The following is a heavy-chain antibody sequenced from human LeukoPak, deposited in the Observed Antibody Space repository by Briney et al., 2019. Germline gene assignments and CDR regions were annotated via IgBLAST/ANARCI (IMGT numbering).Heavy chain of an antibody. Sequence: ASVKVSCKASGYTFTGYYMHWVRQAPGQGLEWMGWISPTSGGTNYAQKFQGRVTMTRDTSISTAYMELSRLRSDDTAVYYCARDPYMVRGVGLDYWGQGTLSPSPQ. V-gene: IGHV1-2*02. CDR1: GYTFTGYY. CDR2: ISPTSGGT. D-gene: IGHD3-10*01. CDR3: ARDPYMVRGVGLDY. J-gene: IGHJ4*02.